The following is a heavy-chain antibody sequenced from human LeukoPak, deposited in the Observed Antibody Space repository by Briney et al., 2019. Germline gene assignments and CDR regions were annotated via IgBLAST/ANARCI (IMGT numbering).Heavy chain of an antibody. J-gene: IGHJ4*02. CDR3: ARVAGGTTFDY. Sequence: GGSLRLSCAASGFSFSSYWMHWVRQAPGKGLVWVSRTNTDGSTTTYADSVKGRFTISRDTAKNTLYLQMNSLRAEDTAVYYCARVAGGTTFDYWGQGALVTVSS. D-gene: IGHD6-13*01. CDR2: TNTDGSTT. CDR1: GFSFSSYW. V-gene: IGHV3-74*01.